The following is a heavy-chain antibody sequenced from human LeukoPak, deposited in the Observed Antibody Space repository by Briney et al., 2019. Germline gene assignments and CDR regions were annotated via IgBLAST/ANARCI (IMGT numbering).Heavy chain of an antibody. V-gene: IGHV3-7*01. Sequence: GGSLRLSCVASGFTFGKYWMSWVRQAPGKGLEWVANIKLDGSEKNYVDSVKGRFTISRDNSKNTLYLQMNSLRAEDTAVYYCAKDGPYGGRSFDYWGQGTLVTVSS. CDR2: IKLDGSEK. D-gene: IGHD4-23*01. CDR1: GFTFGKYW. CDR3: AKDGPYGGRSFDY. J-gene: IGHJ4*02.